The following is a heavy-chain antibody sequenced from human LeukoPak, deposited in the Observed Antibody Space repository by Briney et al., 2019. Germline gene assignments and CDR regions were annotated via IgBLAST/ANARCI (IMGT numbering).Heavy chain of an antibody. CDR2: ISGSSSYI. J-gene: IGHJ4*02. CDR1: GFTFSNYS. Sequence: PGGSLRLSCAASGFTFSNYSMNWVRQAPGKGLEWVSSISGSSSYIYYADSVKGRFTISRDNAKNSLYLQMNSLRAEDTAVYYCARDSGSLYYDSSGYSYWGQGTLVTVSS. CDR3: ARDSGSLYYDSSGYSY. D-gene: IGHD3-22*01. V-gene: IGHV3-21*01.